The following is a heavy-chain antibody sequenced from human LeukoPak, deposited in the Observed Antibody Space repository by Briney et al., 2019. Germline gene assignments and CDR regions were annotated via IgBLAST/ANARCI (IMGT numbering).Heavy chain of an antibody. CDR2: IRYDGSNK. J-gene: IGHJ4*02. V-gene: IGHV3-30*02. D-gene: IGHD5-18*01. Sequence: GGSLRLSCAASGFTFSSYGMDWVRQAPGKGLEWVAFIRYDGSNKYYADSVKGRFTISRDNSKNTLYLQMNSLRAEDTAVYYCAKDRGYSYGPLDYWGQGTPVTVSS. CDR1: GFTFSSYG. CDR3: AKDRGYSYGPLDY.